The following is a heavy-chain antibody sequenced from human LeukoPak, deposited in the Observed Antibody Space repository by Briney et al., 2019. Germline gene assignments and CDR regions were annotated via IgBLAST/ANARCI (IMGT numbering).Heavy chain of an antibody. CDR1: GFTFSSYE. J-gene: IGHJ4*02. D-gene: IGHD3-22*01. CDR2: ISSSGSTI. Sequence: PGGSLRLSCAASGFTFSSYEMNWVRQAPRKGLEWVSYISSSGSTIYYADSVKGRFTISRDNAKNSLYLQMNSLRAEDTAVYYCARDQGPYYDSSGYNYWGQGTLVTVSS. V-gene: IGHV3-48*03. CDR3: ARDQGPYYDSSGYNY.